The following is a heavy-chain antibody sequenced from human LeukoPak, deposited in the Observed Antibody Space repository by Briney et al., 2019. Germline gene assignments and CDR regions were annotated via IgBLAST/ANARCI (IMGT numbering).Heavy chain of an antibody. CDR2: ISGSGGST. CDR3: ARGISYDILTGYYPPHFDY. Sequence: PGGTLRLSCAASGFTFSSYGMSWVRQAPGKGLEWVSAISGSGGSTYYADSVKGRFTISRDNSKNTLYLQMNSLRAEDTAVYYCARGISYDILTGYYPPHFDYWGQGTLVTVSS. V-gene: IGHV3-23*01. J-gene: IGHJ4*02. CDR1: GFTFSSYG. D-gene: IGHD3-9*01.